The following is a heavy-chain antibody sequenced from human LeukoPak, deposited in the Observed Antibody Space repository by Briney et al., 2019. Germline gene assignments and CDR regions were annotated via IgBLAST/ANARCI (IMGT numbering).Heavy chain of an antibody. CDR1: GGSLSSDNW. Sequence: SETLSLTCTVSGGSLSSDNWWNWLRQPPGKGLEWIGDIYHSGSTNYNPSLKSRVTISLDESKNQFSLKLISVTAADTAVYYCASDPIPMTGRAFDIWAQGIMVTVSS. V-gene: IGHV4-4*02. D-gene: IGHD2-2*02. J-gene: IGHJ3*02. CDR3: ASDPIPMTGRAFDI. CDR2: IYHSGST.